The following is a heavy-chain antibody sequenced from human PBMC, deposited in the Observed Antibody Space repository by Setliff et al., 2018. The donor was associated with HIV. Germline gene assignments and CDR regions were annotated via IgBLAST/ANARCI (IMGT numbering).Heavy chain of an antibody. D-gene: IGHD1-26*01. Sequence: AGSLRLSCVASGFTFSSYAMDWVRQVPGKAPGWVSYINSGGTDIHYPDSVKGRFSISRDNTKNSLYLQMNGLRVEDTAVYYCARDLTPRLGATPFDYWGQGTLVTVSS. CDR2: INSGGTDI. CDR1: GFTFSSYA. V-gene: IGHV3-21*01. CDR3: ARDLTPRLGATPFDY. J-gene: IGHJ4*02.